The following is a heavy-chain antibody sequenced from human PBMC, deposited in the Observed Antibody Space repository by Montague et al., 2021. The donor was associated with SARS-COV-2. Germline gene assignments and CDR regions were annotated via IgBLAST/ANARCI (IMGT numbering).Heavy chain of an antibody. Sequence: SETLSLTCTVSGVSVTDYYWSWIRQPPGKGLEWVGDVLYNKGTNFNPSLKSRVAISVDTSKNQFSLRLTSVTAADTAFYYFVRHPHYDGLNGPPDFWDQGTLVTDSS. V-gene: IGHV4-59*08. CDR2: VLYNKGT. J-gene: IGHJ4*02. CDR1: GVSVTDYY. D-gene: IGHD3-16*01. CDR3: VRHPHYDGLNGPPDF.